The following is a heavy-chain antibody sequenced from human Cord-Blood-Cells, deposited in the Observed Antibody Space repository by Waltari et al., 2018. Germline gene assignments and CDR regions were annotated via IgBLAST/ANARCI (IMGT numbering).Heavy chain of an antibody. CDR1: GYTFTGYY. CDR3: ARDQSSGWLRFNFPGYYYYMDV. Sequence: QVQLVQSGAEVKKPGASVKVSCKASGYTFTGYYMHWVRQAPGQGLEWMGWINPNSGGTNYAQKFQGRVTMTRDTSISTAYMEVRRLRSDDTAVYYCARDQSSGWLRFNFPGYYYYMDVWGKGTTVTVSS. D-gene: IGHD5-12*01. V-gene: IGHV1-2*02. J-gene: IGHJ6*03. CDR2: INPNSGGT.